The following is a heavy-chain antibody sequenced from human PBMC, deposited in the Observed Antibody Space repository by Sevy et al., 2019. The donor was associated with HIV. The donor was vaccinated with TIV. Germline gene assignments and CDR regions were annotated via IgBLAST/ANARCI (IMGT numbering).Heavy chain of an antibody. Sequence: SETLSLTCTVSGGSISSYYWSWIRQPPGKGLEWIGYIFYSGNTYYNPSLKRRVTISVDTSKNQFSLKLTSLTAADTAVYYCATISQQLVGFSDYWCQGTLVTVSS. J-gene: IGHJ4*02. CDR1: GGSISSYY. CDR2: IFYSGNT. V-gene: IGHV4-59*01. CDR3: ATISQQLVGFSDY. D-gene: IGHD6-6*01.